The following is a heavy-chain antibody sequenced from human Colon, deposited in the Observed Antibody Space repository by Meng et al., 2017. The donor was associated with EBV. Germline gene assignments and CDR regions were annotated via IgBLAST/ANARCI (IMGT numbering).Heavy chain of an antibody. CDR1: GDSISIGDYS. CDR3: ARGPYCGGDCYWFDP. V-gene: IGHV4-30-2*01. Sequence: LQKSAPGLVQPSPSRSLTSAVSGDSISIGDYSWSWIRQPPGQGLEWIGYIYHGGTTYNTSLKSRVTISVDNSKNQFSLRLTSVTAADTAVYYCARGPYCGGDCYWFDPWGQGTLVTVSS. J-gene: IGHJ5*02. D-gene: IGHD2-21*02. CDR2: IYHGGTT.